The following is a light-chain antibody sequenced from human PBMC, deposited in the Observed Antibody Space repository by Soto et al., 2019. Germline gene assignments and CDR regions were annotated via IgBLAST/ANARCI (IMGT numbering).Light chain of an antibody. CDR1: SSNIGSNT. CDR3: ATWDDSLNAYV. J-gene: IGLJ1*01. V-gene: IGLV1-44*01. Sequence: QPVLTQTPSASGTPGQRVTISCSGSSSNIGSNTVSWYQQVPGTAPKLLIFSNDQRPSGVPDRFSGSESGTSASLAISGLQAEDAADYFCATWDDSLNAYVFGSGTKLTVL. CDR2: SND.